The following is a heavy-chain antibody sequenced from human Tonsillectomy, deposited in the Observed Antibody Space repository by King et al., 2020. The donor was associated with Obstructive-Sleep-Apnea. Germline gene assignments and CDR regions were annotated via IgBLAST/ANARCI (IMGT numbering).Heavy chain of an antibody. J-gene: IGHJ3*02. Sequence: VKLVESGGDLVQPGGSLRLSCAASGFTFNNCWMDWVRQAPGKGREWVANIKKDGNEKYYVDSVKGRFTTSRDKAKNSLYLQMNSLRPEDTAVYYCAGELLAPFDMWGHGTMVTVSS. CDR2: IKKDGNEK. CDR3: AGELLAPFDM. D-gene: IGHD2-15*01. CDR1: GFTFNNCW. V-gene: IGHV3-7*01.